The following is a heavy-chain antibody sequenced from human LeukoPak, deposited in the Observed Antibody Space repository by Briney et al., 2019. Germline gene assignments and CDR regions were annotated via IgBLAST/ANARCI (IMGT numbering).Heavy chain of an antibody. J-gene: IGHJ4*02. CDR3: AKDLSDL. V-gene: IGHV3-30*18. CDR2: ISYDGSNK. CDR1: GFTFSSYG. D-gene: IGHD2-21*01. Sequence: PGRSLRLSCAASGFTFSSYGMHWVRQAPGKGLEWVAVISYDGSNKYYADSVKGRFTISRDNSKNTLYLQMNSLRAEDTAVCYCAKDLSDLWGQGTLVTVSS.